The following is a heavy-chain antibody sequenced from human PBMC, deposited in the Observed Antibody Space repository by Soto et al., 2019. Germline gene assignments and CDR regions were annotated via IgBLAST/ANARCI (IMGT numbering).Heavy chain of an antibody. CDR2: ISGSGGTT. V-gene: IGHV3-23*01. D-gene: IGHD6-19*01. J-gene: IGHJ4*02. CDR1: GFTFSSYA. Sequence: GGSLRLSCAASGFTFSSYAMSWVRQAPGKGLEWVSAISGSGGTTYYADSVKGRFTISRDNSKNKLYLQMNSLRAEDTAVYYCAKSTPYSSGWYRPFDYWGQGTLVTVSS. CDR3: AKSTPYSSGWYRPFDY.